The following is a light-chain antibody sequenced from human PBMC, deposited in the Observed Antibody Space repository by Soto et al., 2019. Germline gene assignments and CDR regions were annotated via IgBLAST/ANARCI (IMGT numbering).Light chain of an antibody. CDR3: LQSNSFPHT. CDR2: AAS. Sequence: DIQMTQSPSSVSASVGDRVTITCRASQYISSWLAWYQQKPGKAPQLLIYAASSLQSGVPSRFSGSGSGTDFTLIISSLQPEDFATYYCLQSNSFPHTFGQGTKLEIK. J-gene: IGKJ2*01. V-gene: IGKV1-12*01. CDR1: QYISSW.